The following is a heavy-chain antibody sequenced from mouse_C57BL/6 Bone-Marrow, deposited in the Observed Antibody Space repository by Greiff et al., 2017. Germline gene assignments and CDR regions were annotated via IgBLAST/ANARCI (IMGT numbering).Heavy chain of an antibody. J-gene: IGHJ4*01. CDR3: ARRIITTGRGYYAMDD. Sequence: QVQLQQPGAELVKPGASVKMSCKASGYTFTSYWITWVKQRPGQGLEWIGDIYPGSGSTNYNEKFKSKATLTVDTSSSTAYMQLSSLTSEGSAVYYCARRIITTGRGYYAMDDWGQGTTVTVSS. CDR1: GYTFTSYW. V-gene: IGHV1-55*01. D-gene: IGHD1-1*01. CDR2: IYPGSGST.